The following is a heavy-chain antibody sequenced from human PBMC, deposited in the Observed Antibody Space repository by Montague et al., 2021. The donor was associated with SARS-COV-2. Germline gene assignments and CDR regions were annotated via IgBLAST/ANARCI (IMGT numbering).Heavy chain of an antibody. D-gene: IGHD3-3*01. CDR3: ARRGTGNYEILDY. V-gene: IGHV4-59*01. CDR1: GGSMRRYY. J-gene: IGHJ4*02. CDR2: IYDSGGA. Sequence: SETLSLTCTISGGSMRRYYWTWTRQLPGKELEWIGSIYDSGGARYNPSLKSRVSISVDASKNQFSLRVTSVTAADTAVYFCARRGTGNYEILDYWGQGILVTVPS.